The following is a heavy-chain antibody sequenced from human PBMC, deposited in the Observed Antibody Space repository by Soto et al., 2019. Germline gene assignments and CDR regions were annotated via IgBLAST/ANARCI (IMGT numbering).Heavy chain of an antibody. J-gene: IGHJ4*02. D-gene: IGHD1-7*01. V-gene: IGHV3-9*01. CDR1: GFTFDDYA. CDR3: AKDFSDIWDYRRDFDY. CDR2: ISWNSGSI. Sequence: EVQLVESGGGLVQPGRSLRLSCGASGFTFDDYAMHWVRQAPGKGLEWVPGISWNSGSIAYADSVKGRFTISRDNAKNSLYLQMNSLTPEDTALYYCAKDFSDIWDYRRDFDYWGQGTLVTVSS.